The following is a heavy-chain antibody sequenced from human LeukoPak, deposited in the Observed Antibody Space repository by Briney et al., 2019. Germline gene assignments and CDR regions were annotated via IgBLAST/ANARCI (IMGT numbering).Heavy chain of an antibody. Sequence: ASVKVSCKASGYTFTSYGIGWVRQAPGQGLEWMGWNSVHNGNTNYAQKRQDRVTMTTDTSTSTAYMELRSLRSDDTAVYYCARDGYFDLWGRGTLVTVSS. V-gene: IGHV1-18*01. CDR2: NSVHNGNT. CDR3: ARDGYFDL. CDR1: GYTFTSYG. J-gene: IGHJ2*01.